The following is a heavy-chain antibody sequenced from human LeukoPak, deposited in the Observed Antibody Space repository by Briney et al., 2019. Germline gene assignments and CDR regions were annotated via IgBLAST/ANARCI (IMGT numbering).Heavy chain of an antibody. CDR2: IYAGDSST. Sequence: HGESLKISCKGSGFTFTTYSFAWVRQMPGKGLEWMGVIYAGDSSTRYSPSFQGQVTISVDKSISTAYLQWSSLKASDSAIYYCARHSCYDSWGQATLVTVSS. V-gene: IGHV5-51*01. J-gene: IGHJ4*02. CDR1: GFTFTTYS. CDR3: ARHSCYDS. D-gene: IGHD3-16*01.